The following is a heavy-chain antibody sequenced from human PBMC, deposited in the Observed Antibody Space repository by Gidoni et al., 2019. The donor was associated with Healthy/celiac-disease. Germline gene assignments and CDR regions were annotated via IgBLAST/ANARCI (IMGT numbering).Heavy chain of an antibody. CDR3: AWFGELGDAFDI. V-gene: IGHV1-2*02. CDR1: GYTFTGYY. CDR2: INPNSGGT. J-gene: IGHJ3*02. Sequence: QVQLVQSGAVVKKPGASVKVSCKASGYTFTGYYLHWVRQAPGQGLEWMGWINPNSGGTNYAQKFQCRVTMTRDTSISTAYMELSWLRADDTAVYYCAWFGELGDAFDIWGQGTLVTVSS. D-gene: IGHD3-10*01.